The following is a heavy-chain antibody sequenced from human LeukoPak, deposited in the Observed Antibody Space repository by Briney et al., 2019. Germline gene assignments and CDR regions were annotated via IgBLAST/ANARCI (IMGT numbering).Heavy chain of an antibody. CDR2: ISSSGST. CDR1: GGSISSSNW. V-gene: IGHV4-4*02. Sequence: SETLSLTCAVSGGSISSSNWWSWVRQPAGKGLEWIGRISSSGSTNYNPSLKSRVTISVDTSKNQFSLKLNSVTAADTAVYYCAKSNGYGLVDIWGQGTMVTVSS. J-gene: IGHJ3*02. CDR3: AKSNGYGLVDI. D-gene: IGHD3-10*01.